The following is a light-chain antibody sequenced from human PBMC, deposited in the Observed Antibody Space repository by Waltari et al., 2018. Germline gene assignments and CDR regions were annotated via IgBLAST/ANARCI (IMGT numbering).Light chain of an antibody. V-gene: IGLV2-8*01. CDR2: EVS. CDR1: SSDVGTYNY. J-gene: IGLJ1*01. Sequence: QSALTQPPSASGSPGQSVTISCTGTSSDVGTYNYFPWYQQHPGKAPKLMIYEVSKRPSGVPARFSGSKSGNTASLTVSGLQAEDEADYYCSSYAGSNNYVFGTGTKVTVL. CDR3: SSYAGSNNYV.